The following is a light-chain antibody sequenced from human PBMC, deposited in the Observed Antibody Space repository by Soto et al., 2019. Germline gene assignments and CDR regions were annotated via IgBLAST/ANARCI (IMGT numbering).Light chain of an antibody. V-gene: IGKV3-15*01. Sequence: EIVMTQSPATLSVSPGERATLSCRASQSISSNLAWYQHKAGQAPRLLIYVASTRATGVPDRFSGSGSGTEFSLTISSLQSEDFAVYYCQQFNNRPPWTFGQGTKVDIK. CDR2: VAS. J-gene: IGKJ1*01. CDR1: QSISSN. CDR3: QQFNNRPPWT.